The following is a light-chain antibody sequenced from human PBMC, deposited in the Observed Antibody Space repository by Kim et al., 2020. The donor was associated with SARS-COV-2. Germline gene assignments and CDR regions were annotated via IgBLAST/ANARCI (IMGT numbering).Light chain of an antibody. CDR1: KLGNKY. J-gene: IGLJ1*01. CDR3: QSWDSSTAYV. CDR2: QDN. V-gene: IGLV3-1*01. Sequence: SYELTQPPSVSVSPGQTASITCSGDKLGNKYVCWYQQKPGQSPVVLIYQDNRRPSGIPDRFSGSISGNTATLTISGTQALDEADYYCQSWDSSTAYVFGTGTKVTVL.